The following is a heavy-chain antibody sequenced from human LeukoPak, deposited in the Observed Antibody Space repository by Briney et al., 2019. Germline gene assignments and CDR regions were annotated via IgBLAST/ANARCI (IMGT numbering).Heavy chain of an antibody. D-gene: IGHD3-3*01. CDR2: IYYSGST. V-gene: IGHV4-59*08. CDR3: ARHRGRVRIFGVVIIPAVFDY. Sequence: PSETLSLTCTVSGGSISSYYWSWLRQPPGKGLEWIGYIYYSGSTNYNPSLKSRVTISVDTSKNQFSLKLSSVTAADTAVYYCARHRGRVRIFGVVIIPAVFDYWGQGTLVTVSS. CDR1: GGSISSYY. J-gene: IGHJ4*02.